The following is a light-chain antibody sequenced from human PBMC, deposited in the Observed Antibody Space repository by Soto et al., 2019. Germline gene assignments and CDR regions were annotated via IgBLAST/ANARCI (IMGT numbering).Light chain of an antibody. V-gene: IGKV3-15*01. CDR2: GAS. CDR3: QQYNNWPPDMT. J-gene: IGKJ1*01. CDR1: QSVGSN. Sequence: EIVMTQSPATLSVSPGERATLSCRASQSVGSNLAWYQQKPGQAPRLLIYGASTRATGIPARFSGSGSGTEFTLTISSLQSEDFAMYFCQQYNNWPPDMTFGQGTKVEIK.